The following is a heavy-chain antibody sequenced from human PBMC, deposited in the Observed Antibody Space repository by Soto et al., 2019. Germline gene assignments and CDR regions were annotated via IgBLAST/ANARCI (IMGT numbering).Heavy chain of an antibody. CDR1: GFTFSSYA. V-gene: IGHV3-23*01. Sequence: EVQLLESGGGLVQPGGSLRLSCAASGFTFSSYAMSWVRQAPGKGLEWVSAISGSGGSTYYADSVKGRFTISRDNSKNTLYLQMNSLRAEDTAVYYCAKRALPVGWELLRIDYWGQGTLVTVSS. D-gene: IGHD1-26*01. CDR3: AKRALPVGWELLRIDY. CDR2: ISGSGGST. J-gene: IGHJ4*02.